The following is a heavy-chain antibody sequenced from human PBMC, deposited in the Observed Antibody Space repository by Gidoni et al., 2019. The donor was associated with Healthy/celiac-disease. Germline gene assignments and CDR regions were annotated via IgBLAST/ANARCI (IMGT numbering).Heavy chain of an antibody. D-gene: IGHD2-2*02. J-gene: IGHJ6*03. V-gene: IGHV3-23*01. Sequence: EVQLLESGGGLVQPGGSLRLSCAASGFTFSSYAMSWVRQAPGKGLECVSAISGSGGSTYYADSVKGRFTISRDNSKNTLYLQMNSLRAEDTAVYYCANGYCSSTSCYTGDYYYYYMDVWGKGTTVTVSS. CDR3: ANGYCSSTSCYTGDYYYYYMDV. CDR1: GFTFSSYA. CDR2: ISGSGGST.